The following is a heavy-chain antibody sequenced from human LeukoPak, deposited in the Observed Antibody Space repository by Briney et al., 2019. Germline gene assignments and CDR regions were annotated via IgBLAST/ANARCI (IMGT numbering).Heavy chain of an antibody. CDR3: AESYRGFGP. CDR2: ISGGGDST. CDR1: GFTFSNYA. Sequence: GGSLRLSCAASGFTFSNYAMSWVRQAPGKGLEWVSAISGGGDSTHYADSVKGRFTISRDNSKNTLYLQMNSLRAEDTAVYYGAESYRGFGPWGQGTLVTVSS. J-gene: IGHJ5*02. V-gene: IGHV3-23*01. D-gene: IGHD3-10*01.